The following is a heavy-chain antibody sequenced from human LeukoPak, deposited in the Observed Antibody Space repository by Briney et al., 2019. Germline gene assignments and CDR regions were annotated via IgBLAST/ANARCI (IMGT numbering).Heavy chain of an antibody. CDR3: ARVVYCSGGSCHIFAFDI. D-gene: IGHD2-15*01. V-gene: IGHV3-11*01. Sequence: GGSLRLSCAASGFTFSDYYMSWIRQAPGKGLEWVSYISGSGRTIFYADSVKGRVSISRDNAKNSLYLQVNSLRAEDTAVYYRARVVYCSGGSCHIFAFDIWGQGTMVTVSS. CDR2: ISGSGRTI. J-gene: IGHJ3*02. CDR1: GFTFSDYY.